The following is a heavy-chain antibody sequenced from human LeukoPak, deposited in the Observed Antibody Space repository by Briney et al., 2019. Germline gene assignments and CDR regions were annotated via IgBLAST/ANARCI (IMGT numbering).Heavy chain of an antibody. V-gene: IGHV3-7*01. J-gene: IGHJ4*02. CDR1: GFTFNNYW. Sequence: GGSLRLSCVAPGFTFNNYWMTWSRQTPGKGLGWVANINQDGSVKYYVDSVKGRITISRDNAKNSLFLQMNSVRAEDTAIYYCARIGYSSSSNDYWGQGTLVTVS. CDR2: INQDGSVK. CDR3: ARIGYSSSSNDY. D-gene: IGHD6-6*01.